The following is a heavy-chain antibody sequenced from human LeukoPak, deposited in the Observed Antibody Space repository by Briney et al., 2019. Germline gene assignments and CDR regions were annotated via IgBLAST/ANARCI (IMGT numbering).Heavy chain of an antibody. J-gene: IGHJ3*02. CDR1: GGSISSSSYY. CDR3: ARDFPAAISAFDI. D-gene: IGHD2-2*02. V-gene: IGHV4-39*07. CDR2: IYYSGST. Sequence: SETLSLTCTVSGGSISSSSYYWGWIRQPPGKGLEWIGSIYYSGSTYYNPSLKSRVTISVDTSKNQFSLKLSSVTAADTAVYYCARDFPAAISAFDIWGQGTMVTVSS.